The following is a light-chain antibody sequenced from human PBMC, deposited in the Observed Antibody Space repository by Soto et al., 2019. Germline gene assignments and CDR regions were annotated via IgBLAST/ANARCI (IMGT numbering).Light chain of an antibody. V-gene: IGKV1D-12*01. J-gene: IGKJ3*01. CDR3: QQANTVPFT. Sequence: DIQMTQSPSSVSASVGDRVTITCRASQDIHTWLAWFQQKPGKAPKLLIHAASFLHTGVPSRFSGSGSGTDFTLTISSLQPEDFATYYCQQANTVPFTFGPGTKVDIK. CDR2: AAS. CDR1: QDIHTW.